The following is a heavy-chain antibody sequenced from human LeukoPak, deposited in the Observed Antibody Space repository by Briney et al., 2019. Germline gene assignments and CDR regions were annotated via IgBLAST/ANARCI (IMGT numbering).Heavy chain of an antibody. Sequence: PSETLSLTCAVYGGSFSGYYWSWIRQPPGKGLEWIGEINHSGSTNYNPSLKSRVTISVDTSKNQFSLKLSSVTAADTAVYYCARGLSNRWIDYWGQRTLVTVSS. CDR1: GGSFSGYY. J-gene: IGHJ4*02. D-gene: IGHD1-14*01. CDR2: INHSGST. V-gene: IGHV4-34*01. CDR3: ARGLSNRWIDY.